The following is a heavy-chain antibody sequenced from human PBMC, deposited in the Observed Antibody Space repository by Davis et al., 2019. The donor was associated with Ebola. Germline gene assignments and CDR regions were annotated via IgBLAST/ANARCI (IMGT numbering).Heavy chain of an antibody. Sequence: AASVKVSCKASGYTFTNYDVHWVRQGTGQGLEWIGWMNPNSANTGYGQKFQGRVTTTRNTSISTAYMELSSLTSEDTAVYYCARGRKVAKMGSWFDPWAREPWSPSPQ. CDR3: ARGRKVAKMGSWFDP. CDR1: GYTFTNYD. J-gene: IGHJ5*02. V-gene: IGHV1-8*01. CDR2: MNPNSANT. D-gene: IGHD5-12*01.